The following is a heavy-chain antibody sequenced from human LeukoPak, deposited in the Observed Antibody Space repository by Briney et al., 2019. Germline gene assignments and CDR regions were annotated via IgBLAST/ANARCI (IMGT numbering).Heavy chain of an antibody. CDR1: GFTFSSYA. D-gene: IGHD2-15*01. CDR3: AKTVAAGAARFHGYYFDY. V-gene: IGHV3-23*01. J-gene: IGHJ4*02. CDR2: ISGSGGST. Sequence: PGGSLRLSCAASGFTFSSYAMSWVRQAPGEGLEWVSAISGSGGSTYYADSVKGRFTISRDNSKNTLYLQMNSLRAEDTAVYYCAKTVAAGAARFHGYYFDYWGQGTLVTVSS.